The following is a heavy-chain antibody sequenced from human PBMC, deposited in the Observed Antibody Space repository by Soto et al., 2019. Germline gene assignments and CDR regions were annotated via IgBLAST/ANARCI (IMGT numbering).Heavy chain of an antibody. Sequence: EVQLVESGGGLVKPGGSLRLSCAASGFTFSNAWMSWVRQAPGKGLEWVGRIKSKTDGGTTDYAAPVKGRFTISRDDSKNTLYLQMNSLKTEDTAVYYCTTGPNTMIVVVIHYWGQGTLVTVSS. CDR3: TTGPNTMIVVVIHY. CDR2: IKSKTDGGTT. V-gene: IGHV3-15*01. D-gene: IGHD3-22*01. CDR1: GFTFSNAW. J-gene: IGHJ4*02.